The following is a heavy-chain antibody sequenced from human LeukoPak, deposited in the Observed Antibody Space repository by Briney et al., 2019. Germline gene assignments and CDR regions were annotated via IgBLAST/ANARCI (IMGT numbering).Heavy chain of an antibody. V-gene: IGHV4-61*02. J-gene: IGHJ4*02. CDR2: IYTSGST. D-gene: IGHD2/OR15-2a*01. CDR1: GGSISSGSYY. Sequence: SETLSLTCTVSGGSISSGSYYWSWIRQPAGKGLEWIGRIYTSGSTNYNPSLKSRVTISVDTSKNQFSPKLSSVTAADTAVYYCARDVKTPGDYYYFDYWGQGTLVTVSS. CDR3: ARDVKTPGDYYYFDY.